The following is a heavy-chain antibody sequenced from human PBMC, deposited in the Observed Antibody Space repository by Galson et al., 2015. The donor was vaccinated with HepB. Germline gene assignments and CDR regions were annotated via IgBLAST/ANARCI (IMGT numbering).Heavy chain of an antibody. D-gene: IGHD2-21*01. CDR2: IGSSSNYI. Sequence: SLRLSCAGSEFTFGSYDMNWVRQAPGKGLEWVSSIGSSSNYIYYADSVKGRFTISRDNAKKSLYLQMNSLRAEDTAVYYCASCIHWWCQDGFNIWDQGTMVTVSS. J-gene: IGHJ3*02. CDR3: ASCIHWWCQDGFNI. CDR1: EFTFGSYD. V-gene: IGHV3-21*01.